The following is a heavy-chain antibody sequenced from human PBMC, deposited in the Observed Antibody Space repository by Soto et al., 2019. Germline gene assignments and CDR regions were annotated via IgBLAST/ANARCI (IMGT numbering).Heavy chain of an antibody. V-gene: IGHV3-66*01. CDR3: ARTNCSGGSCFVFDI. Sequence: PGESLKISCAVSGFTVRSNYMTWVRQAPGKGLEWVSIFYVSGFTYYVDSVKGRFTISRDNAKNMLYLQMNGLRVDDTAVYYCARTNCSGGSCFVFDIWGQGTMVTVSS. CDR2: FYVSGFT. CDR1: GFTVRSNY. J-gene: IGHJ3*02. D-gene: IGHD2-15*01.